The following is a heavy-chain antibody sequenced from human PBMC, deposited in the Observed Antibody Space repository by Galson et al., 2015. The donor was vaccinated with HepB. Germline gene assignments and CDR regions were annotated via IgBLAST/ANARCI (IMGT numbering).Heavy chain of an antibody. CDR3: ARGSIVGATLPDY. Sequence: SLRLSCAASGFTFSSYAMSWVRQAPGKGLEWVSAISGSGGSTYYADSVKGRFTISRDNSKNTLYLQMNSLRDEDTAVYYCARGSIVGATLPDYWGQGTLVTVSS. D-gene: IGHD1-26*01. CDR1: GFTFSSYA. CDR2: ISGSGGST. V-gene: IGHV3-23*01. J-gene: IGHJ4*02.